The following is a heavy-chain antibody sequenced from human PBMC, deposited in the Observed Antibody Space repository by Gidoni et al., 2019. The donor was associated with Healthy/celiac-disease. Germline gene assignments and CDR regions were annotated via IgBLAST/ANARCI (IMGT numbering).Heavy chain of an antibody. J-gene: IGHJ5*02. Sequence: QVQLQESGPGLVKPSQTLSLPCTVSGGSISSGGYYWSWIRQHPGKGLEWIGYIYYSGSTYYNPSLKSRVTISVDTSKNQFSLKLSSVTAADTAVYYCARDYVALLRSGFDPWGQGTLVTVSS. V-gene: IGHV4-31*03. CDR2: IYYSGST. CDR1: GGSISSGGYY. CDR3: ARDYVALLRSGFDP. D-gene: IGHD2-15*01.